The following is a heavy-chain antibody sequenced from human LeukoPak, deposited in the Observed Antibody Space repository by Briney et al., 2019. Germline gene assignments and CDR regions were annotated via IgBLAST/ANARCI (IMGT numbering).Heavy chain of an antibody. Sequence: ASVKVSCKVSGYTLTELSMHWVRQAPGKGLEWRGGFDPEDGETIYAQKFQGRVTMTEDTSTDTAYMELSSLRSEDTAVYYCATSPVSPYYFDYWGQGTLVTVSS. CDR2: FDPEDGET. CDR1: GYTLTELS. V-gene: IGHV1-24*01. J-gene: IGHJ4*02. D-gene: IGHD3-16*01. CDR3: ATSPVSPYYFDY.